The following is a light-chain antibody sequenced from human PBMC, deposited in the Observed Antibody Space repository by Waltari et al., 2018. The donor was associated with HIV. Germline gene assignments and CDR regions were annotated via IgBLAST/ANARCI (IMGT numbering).Light chain of an antibody. CDR2: SKN. Sequence: QSVLTQPPSASGTPGQRVTISCSGSSPNIGCKTANWYQQLPGTAPNLLIYSKNQRPSGVPDRFSGSRSGTTASLTISGGQSEDEADYYCTAWDNSRNDCVFGAGTKVTVL. V-gene: IGLV1-44*01. CDR1: SPNIGCKT. J-gene: IGLJ1*01. CDR3: TAWDNSRNDCV.